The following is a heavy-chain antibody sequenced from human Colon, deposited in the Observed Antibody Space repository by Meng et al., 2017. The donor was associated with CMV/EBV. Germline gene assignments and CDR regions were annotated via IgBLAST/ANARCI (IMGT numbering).Heavy chain of an antibody. CDR1: GFTFDNYA. Sequence: GGSLRLSCATSGFTFDNYAMSWVRQAPGKGLEWVSAIVGGGGSRTYYANSVKGRLTISRDNAKSTLYLQINSARVEDTAVYYCAKREYCSGSSCYTLNYYYYAVDVWGQGTTVTVSS. CDR3: AKREYCSGSSCYTLNYYYYAVDV. CDR2: IVGGGGSRT. J-gene: IGHJ6*02. V-gene: IGHV3-23*01. D-gene: IGHD2-15*01.